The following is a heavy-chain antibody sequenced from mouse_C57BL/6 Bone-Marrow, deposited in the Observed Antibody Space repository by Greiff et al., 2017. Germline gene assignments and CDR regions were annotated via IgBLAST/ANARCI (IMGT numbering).Heavy chain of an antibody. CDR1: GYTFTDHT. Sequence: QVQLKESDAELVKPGASVKISCKVSGYTFTDHTIHWMKQRPEQGLEWIGYIYPRDGSTKYNEKFKGKATLTADKSSSTAYMKLNSLTSDDSAVYCCARARYSIYPAWFAYWGQGTLVTVSA. V-gene: IGHV1-78*01. J-gene: IGHJ3*01. D-gene: IGHD2-5*01. CDR2: IYPRDGST. CDR3: ARARYSIYPAWFAY.